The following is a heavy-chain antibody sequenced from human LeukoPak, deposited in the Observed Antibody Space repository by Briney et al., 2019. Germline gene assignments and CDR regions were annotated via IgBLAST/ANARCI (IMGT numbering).Heavy chain of an antibody. D-gene: IGHD1-26*01. CDR3: ARGPRGSYYFDY. CDR2: ISGGSGST. Sequence: GGSLRLSCAASGFTFSSYAMSWVRQAPGKGLAWVSTISGGSGSTYCADSVKGRFTISRDNSKNTLYLQMNSLRAEDTAVYYCARGPRGSYYFDYWGQGTLVTVSS. V-gene: IGHV3-23*01. CDR1: GFTFSSYA. J-gene: IGHJ4*02.